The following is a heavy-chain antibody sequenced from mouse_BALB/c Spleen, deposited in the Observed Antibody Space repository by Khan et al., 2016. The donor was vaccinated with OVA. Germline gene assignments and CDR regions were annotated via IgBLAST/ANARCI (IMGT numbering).Heavy chain of an antibody. CDR2: LSYGGST. J-gene: IGHJ4*01. CDR3: ARDGSRYNYAMDY. V-gene: IGHV3-2*02. D-gene: IGHD2-3*01. Sequence: EVQLQESGPGLVKPSQSLSLTCTVTGYSITSDYAWNWLRPFPGNKLEWMGYLSYGGSTNYNPALKSRISITRAPSTNQFFLQLNSVTTEDTTTYYCARDGSRYNYAMDYWGQGTSVTVSS. CDR1: GYSITSDYA.